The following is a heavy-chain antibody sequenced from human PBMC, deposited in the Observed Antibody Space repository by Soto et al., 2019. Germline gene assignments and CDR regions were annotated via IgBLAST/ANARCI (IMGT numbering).Heavy chain of an antibody. CDR3: ARIDFWSGMDV. CDR2: LNSDGSTT. Sequence: EVQLVESGGGLLQPGGSLRLSCAASGFTFSNYWMNWVRQAPGKGLVWVSRLNSDGSTTNYADSVKGRFTISRDNAKNTLHLQRNSLRADDTAVYYCARIDFWSGMDVWGQGTTVTVSS. CDR1: GFTFSNYW. V-gene: IGHV3-74*01. J-gene: IGHJ6*02. D-gene: IGHD3-3*01.